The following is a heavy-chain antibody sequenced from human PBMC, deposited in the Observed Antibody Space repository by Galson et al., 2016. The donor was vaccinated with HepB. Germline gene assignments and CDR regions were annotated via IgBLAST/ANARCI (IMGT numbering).Heavy chain of an antibody. J-gene: IGHJ4*02. CDR1: GFTFSGSA. CDR2: IRSKANNYAT. CDR3: WGDEY. Sequence: SLRLSCAASGFTFSGSAMHWVRQASGKGLEWVGRIRSKANNYATAYAASVEGRFTISRDDSKNTLYLQVNSLMTEDTGVYYCWGDEYWGQGTLVTVSS. V-gene: IGHV3-73*01. D-gene: IGHD2-21*02.